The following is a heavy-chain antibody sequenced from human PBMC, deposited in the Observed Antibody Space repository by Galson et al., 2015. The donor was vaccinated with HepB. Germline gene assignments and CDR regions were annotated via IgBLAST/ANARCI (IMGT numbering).Heavy chain of an antibody. CDR3: ATLSTYCSSSGSCYDFDY. V-gene: IGHV3-7*01. CDR2: INQDGSDK. D-gene: IGHD2-2*01. Sequence: SLRLSCAASGFTFRNYWMSWVRQAPGKGLEWVANINQDGSDKYYVDSVKGRFTISRDNAKNSLYLQTNNLRAEDTAVYYCATLSTYCSSSGSCYDFDYWGQGTLVTVSS. J-gene: IGHJ4*02. CDR1: GFTFRNYW.